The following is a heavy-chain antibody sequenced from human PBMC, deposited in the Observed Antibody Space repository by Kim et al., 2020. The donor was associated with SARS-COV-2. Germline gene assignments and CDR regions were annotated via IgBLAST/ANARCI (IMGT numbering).Heavy chain of an antibody. V-gene: IGHV3-23*01. J-gene: IGHJ4*02. D-gene: IGHD2-2*01. CDR3: AKLPVVGYCSSASCYVPN. Sequence: TGRFDISRDNNKNTLYLQMNSLRAEDTAVYYCAKLPVVGYCSSASCYVPNWGQGTLVTVSS.